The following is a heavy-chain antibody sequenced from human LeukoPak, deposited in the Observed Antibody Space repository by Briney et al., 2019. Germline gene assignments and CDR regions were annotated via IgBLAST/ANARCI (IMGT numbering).Heavy chain of an antibody. CDR2: ISGSGGGT. Sequence: TGGSLRLSCAASGFTFSSYGMSWVRQAPGKGLEWVSAISGSGGGTYYADSVKGRFTISRDNSKNTLYLQMNSLRAEDTAVYYCAKGGFGELLYAWYLDYWGQGTLVTVSS. CDR1: GFTFSSYG. J-gene: IGHJ4*02. D-gene: IGHD3-10*01. V-gene: IGHV3-23*01. CDR3: AKGGFGELLYAWYLDY.